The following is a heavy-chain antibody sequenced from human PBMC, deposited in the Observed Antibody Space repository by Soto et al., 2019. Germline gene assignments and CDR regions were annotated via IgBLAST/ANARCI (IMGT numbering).Heavy chain of an antibody. CDR1: GYSFTDYG. CDR3: TRGPRDNSGWYRDWFDT. D-gene: IGHD6-19*01. V-gene: IGHV1-18*01. CDR2: ISCHNGNT. J-gene: IGHJ5*02. Sequence: QVQIEQSGGEVRKPGASVKVSCKPSGYSFTDYGITWVRQAPGKGPEWMGWISCHNGNTSHAQKFQDRVTMSTETSKNTAYRELRSLRSDDTAVDYWTRGPRDNSGWYRDWFDTWGQGTLVTVSS.